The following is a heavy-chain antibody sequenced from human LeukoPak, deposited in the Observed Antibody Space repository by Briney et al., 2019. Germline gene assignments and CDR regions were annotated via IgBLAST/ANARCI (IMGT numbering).Heavy chain of an antibody. CDR3: ARGDYYYDSSQYFGY. D-gene: IGHD3-22*01. V-gene: IGHV4-34*01. CDR1: GGSFSGYY. J-gene: IGHJ4*02. Sequence: SETLSLTCAVYGGSFSGYYWSCIRQPPGKGLEWIGEINHSGRTNDNPSLKSRVTISVDTSKNQFSLKLSSVTAEDTAVYYCARGDYYYDSSQYFGYWGQGTLVTVSS. CDR2: INHSGRT.